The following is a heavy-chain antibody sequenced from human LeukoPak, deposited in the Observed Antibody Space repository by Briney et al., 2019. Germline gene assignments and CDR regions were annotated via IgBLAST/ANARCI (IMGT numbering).Heavy chain of an antibody. CDR1: GFTFSSYA. Sequence: PGGSLRLSCAASGFTFSSYAMHWVRQAPGKGLEWVAVISYDGSNKYYADSVKGRFTISRDNSKNTLYLQMNSLRAEDTAVYYCARGSSGYQYYFDYWGQGTLVTVSS. D-gene: IGHD3-22*01. V-gene: IGHV3-30-3*01. CDR2: ISYDGSNK. J-gene: IGHJ4*02. CDR3: ARGSSGYQYYFDY.